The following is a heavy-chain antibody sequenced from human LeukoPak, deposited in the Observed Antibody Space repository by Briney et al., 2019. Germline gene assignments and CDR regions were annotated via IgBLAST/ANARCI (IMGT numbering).Heavy chain of an antibody. CDR3: ARDGPHYDLDV. CDR2: ISYDGSNT. Sequence: GRSLRLSCAASGFPFSSYAMHWVRQAPGKGLEWVAVISYDGSNTYYADSVKGRFTISRDNSKNTLNLQMNSLRAEDTAVYYCARDGPHYDLDVWGQGTTVTVSS. V-gene: IGHV3-30-3*01. D-gene: IGHD3-3*01. J-gene: IGHJ6*02. CDR1: GFPFSSYA.